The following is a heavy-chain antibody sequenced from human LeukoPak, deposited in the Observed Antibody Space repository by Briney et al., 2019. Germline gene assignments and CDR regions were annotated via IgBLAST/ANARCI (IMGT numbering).Heavy chain of an antibody. D-gene: IGHD3-22*01. CDR3: AKTRRGSGYLPRVY. Sequence: GGSLRLSCAASGFTFDDYAMHWVRQAPGKGLEWVSLISGDGGSTYYADSVKGRFTISRDNSKNSLYLQMNSLRTEDTALYYCAKTRRGSGYLPRVYWGQGTLVTVSS. CDR2: ISGDGGST. CDR1: GFTFDDYA. J-gene: IGHJ4*02. V-gene: IGHV3-43*02.